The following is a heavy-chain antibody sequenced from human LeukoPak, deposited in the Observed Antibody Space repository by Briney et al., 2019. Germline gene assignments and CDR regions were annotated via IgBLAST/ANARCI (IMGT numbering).Heavy chain of an antibody. J-gene: IGHJ4*02. CDR1: GFTFSSHA. V-gene: IGHV3-23*01. CDR2: TSGSGGTT. Sequence: PGGSLRLSCAASGFTFSSHAMSWVRQAPGKGLEWVSGTSGSGGTTYYADSVKGRFTISRDNSKNTLFLQMDSLRAEDTAIYYCAIGPRLKRGLNTYWGQGTLVTVSS. D-gene: IGHD3/OR15-3a*01. CDR3: AIGPRLKRGLNTY.